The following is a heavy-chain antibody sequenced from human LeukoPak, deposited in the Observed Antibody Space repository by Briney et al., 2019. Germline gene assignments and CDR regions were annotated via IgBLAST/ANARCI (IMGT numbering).Heavy chain of an antibody. J-gene: IGHJ5*02. CDR3: ARGNLAAAGWFDP. CDR1: GYTFTGYY. D-gene: IGHD6-13*01. Sequence: GASVKVSCKASGYTFTGYYMHWVRQAPGQGLEWMGWINPNSGGTNYAQKFQGRVTMTRDTSISTAYMELSRLRSDDTAVYYCARGNLAAAGWFDPWGQGTLVTVSS. CDR2: INPNSGGT. V-gene: IGHV1-2*02.